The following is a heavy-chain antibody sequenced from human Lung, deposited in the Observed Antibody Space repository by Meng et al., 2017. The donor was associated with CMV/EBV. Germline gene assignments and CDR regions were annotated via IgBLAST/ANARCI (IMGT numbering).Heavy chain of an antibody. D-gene: IGHD3-3*01. Sequence: SVXVSXKASGGTFSSYAISWVRQAPGQGLEWMGGIIPIFGTANYAQKFQGRVTITTDESTSTAYMVLSSLRSEDTAVYYCARVTIFGAYGMDVWCQGTTVTVSS. CDR3: ARVTIFGAYGMDV. CDR2: IIPIFGTA. CDR1: GGTFSSYA. V-gene: IGHV1-69*05. J-gene: IGHJ6*02.